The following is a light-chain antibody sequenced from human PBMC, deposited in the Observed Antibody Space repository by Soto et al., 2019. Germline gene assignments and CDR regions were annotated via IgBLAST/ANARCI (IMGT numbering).Light chain of an antibody. V-gene: IGKV3-11*01. CDR3: QQYNKWPLS. J-gene: IGKJ4*01. CDR2: DAS. Sequence: EIVLTQSPATLSLSPGERATLSCRASQSLGIYLAWYQQKLGQAPRLLIYDASNRATGIPARFSGSGSGTDFTLTISSLQSEDFAVYYCQQYNKWPLSFGGGTKVELK. CDR1: QSLGIY.